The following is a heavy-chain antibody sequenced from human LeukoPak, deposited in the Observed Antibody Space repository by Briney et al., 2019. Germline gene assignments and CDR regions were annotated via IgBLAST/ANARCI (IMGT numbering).Heavy chain of an antibody. V-gene: IGHV1-2*02. CDR3: ARGDVVVPAAIIYYYYGVDV. J-gene: IGHJ6*02. Sequence: VASVKVSCKASGYTFTGYYMHRVRQAPGQGLEWMGWINPNSGGTNYAQKFQGRVTMTRDTSISTAYMELSRLRSDDTAVYYCARGDVVVPAAIIYYYYGVDVWGQGTTVTVSS. CDR1: GYTFTGYY. D-gene: IGHD2-2*02. CDR2: INPNSGGT.